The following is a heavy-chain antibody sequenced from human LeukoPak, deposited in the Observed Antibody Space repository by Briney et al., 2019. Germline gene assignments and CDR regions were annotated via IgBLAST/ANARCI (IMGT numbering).Heavy chain of an antibody. CDR2: ISGSGDST. Sequence: PGGSLRLSCAASTFTFSNDAMAWVRQAPGKGLEWVSSISGSGDSTFYAASVKGRFTISRDKTKNTLYLQMNSLRAEDTAVYYCANAHGMDVWGQGTTVTVSS. V-gene: IGHV3-23*01. CDR3: ANAHGMDV. J-gene: IGHJ6*02. CDR1: TFTFSNDA.